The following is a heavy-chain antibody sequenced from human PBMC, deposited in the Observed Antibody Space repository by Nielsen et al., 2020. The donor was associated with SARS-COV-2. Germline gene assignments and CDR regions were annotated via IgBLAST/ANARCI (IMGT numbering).Heavy chain of an antibody. D-gene: IGHD6-6*01. CDR1: GLTVSSNY. CDR2: LYSAGNT. J-gene: IGHJ4*02. V-gene: IGHV3-53*01. Sequence: GGSLRLSCAASGLTVSSNYMTWVRRAPGKGLEWVSVLYSAGNTYYTDSVQGRFTISRDNSENTLYLQMNSLRAEDTAVYYCAKVTYNSYRSIGAFDYWGQGTLVTVSS. CDR3: AKVTYNSYRSIGAFDY.